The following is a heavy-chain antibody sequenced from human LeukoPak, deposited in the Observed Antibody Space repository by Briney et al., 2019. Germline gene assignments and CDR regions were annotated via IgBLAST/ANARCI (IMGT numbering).Heavy chain of an antibody. CDR2: VDPEDGET. CDR3: ATEYGYSYPRGLIGY. V-gene: IGHV1-69-2*01. J-gene: IGHJ4*02. Sequence: ASVKVSCKVSGYTFTDYYMHWVQQAPGKGLESMGLVDPEDGETIYAEKFQGRVTITADTSTDTAYMELSSLRSEDTAVYYCATEYGYSYPRGLIGYWGQGTLVTVSS. CDR1: GYTFTDYY. D-gene: IGHD5-18*01.